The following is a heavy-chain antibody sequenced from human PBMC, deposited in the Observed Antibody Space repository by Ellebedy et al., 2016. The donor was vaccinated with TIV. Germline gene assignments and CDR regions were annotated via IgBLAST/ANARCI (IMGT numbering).Heavy chain of an antibody. D-gene: IGHD5-12*01. V-gene: IGHV1-69*13. Sequence: SVKVSXXASGGTFSSYAISWVRQAPGQGLEWMGGIIPIFGTANYAQKFQGRVTITADESTSTAYMELSSLRSEDTAVYYCARAQWLRLSLSYFDYWGQGTLVTVSS. J-gene: IGHJ4*02. CDR1: GGTFSSYA. CDR2: IIPIFGTA. CDR3: ARAQWLRLSLSYFDY.